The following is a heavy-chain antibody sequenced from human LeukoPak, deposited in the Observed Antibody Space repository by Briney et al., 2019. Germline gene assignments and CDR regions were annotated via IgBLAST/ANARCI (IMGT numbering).Heavy chain of an antibody. D-gene: IGHD3-9*01. CDR3: ARGETALRYFDYFDY. J-gene: IGHJ4*02. V-gene: IGHV3-21*01. CDR1: GFTFSSYS. CDR2: ISSSSSYI. Sequence: GGSLRLSCAASGFTFSSYSMNWVRQAPGKGLEWVSSISSSSSYIYYADSVKGRFTISRDNAKNSLYLQMNSLRAEDTAVYYCARGETALRYFDYFDYWGQGTLVTVSS.